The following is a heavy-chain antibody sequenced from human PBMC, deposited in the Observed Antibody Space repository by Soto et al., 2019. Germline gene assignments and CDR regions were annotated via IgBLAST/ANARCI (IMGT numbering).Heavy chain of an antibody. V-gene: IGHV3-23*01. CDR3: AKSFSSNWYDYFDY. D-gene: IGHD6-13*01. Sequence: HPGGSLRLSCAASGITFSTYAMSWVRQAPGKGLEWVSAIGGSGGSTYYADSVKGRFTISRDKSKNTLYLQMNSLRAEDTALYYCAKSFSSNWYDYFDYWGQGSLVTVSS. CDR1: GITFSTYA. CDR2: IGGSGGST. J-gene: IGHJ4*02.